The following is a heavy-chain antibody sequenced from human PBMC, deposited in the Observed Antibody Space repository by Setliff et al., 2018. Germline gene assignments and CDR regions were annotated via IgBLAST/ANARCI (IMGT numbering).Heavy chain of an antibody. CDR3: ARAQSWSGGPYYFDN. V-gene: IGHV1-46*01. D-gene: IGHD3-3*01. J-gene: IGHJ4*02. CDR2: INPSGGST. CDR1: GYTFTGYY. Sequence: ASVKVSCKASGYTFTGYYMHWVRQAPGQGLEWMGIINPSGGSTSYAQKFQGRVTMTRNTSISTAYMDLSSLRFEDTAVYYCARAQSWSGGPYYFDNWGQGTLVTVSS.